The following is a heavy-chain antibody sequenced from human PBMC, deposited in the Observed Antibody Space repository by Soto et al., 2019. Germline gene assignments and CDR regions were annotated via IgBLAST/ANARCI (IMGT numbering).Heavy chain of an antibody. CDR1: GDSVSSNSAA. Sequence: PSQTLSLTCAISGDSVSSNSAAWNWIRQSPSRGLEWLGRTYYRSKWYNDYAVSVKSRITINPDTSKNQFSLQLNSVTPEDTAVYYCARSAWGAHSGLYYFDYWGQGNLVPVSS. D-gene: IGHD1-26*01. J-gene: IGHJ4*02. CDR3: ARSAWGAHSGLYYFDY. V-gene: IGHV6-1*01. CDR2: TYYRSKWYN.